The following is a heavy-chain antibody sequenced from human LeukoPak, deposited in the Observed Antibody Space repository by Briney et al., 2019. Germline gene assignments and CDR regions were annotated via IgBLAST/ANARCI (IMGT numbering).Heavy chain of an antibody. CDR2: VNSDGSST. Sequence: PGGSLRLSCAASGFTFSSYWMHWVRQAPGKGLVWVSRVNSDGSSTDYADSVKGRFTIPRDNAKNTLYLQMNSLRAEDTAVYYCARGYSGTYRLGYWGQGTLVTVSS. V-gene: IGHV3-74*01. CDR3: ARGYSGTYRLGY. D-gene: IGHD1-26*01. J-gene: IGHJ4*02. CDR1: GFTFSSYW.